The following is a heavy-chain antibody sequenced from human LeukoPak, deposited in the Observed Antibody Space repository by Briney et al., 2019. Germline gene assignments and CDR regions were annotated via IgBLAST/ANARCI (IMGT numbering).Heavy chain of an antibody. CDR1: GGSISSYY. CDR3: ARDFGIVAAGANYFHSYGLDV. V-gene: IGHV4-4*07. CDR2: FYISGRT. J-gene: IGHJ6*02. D-gene: IGHD6-13*01. Sequence: SETLSLTCTVSGGSISSYYWSWIRQPAGKGLEWIGRFYISGRTAYNPSLKSRVTMSVDTSENHFSLRLSSVTAADTAVYYCARDFGIVAAGANYFHSYGLDVWGQGTTVTVSS.